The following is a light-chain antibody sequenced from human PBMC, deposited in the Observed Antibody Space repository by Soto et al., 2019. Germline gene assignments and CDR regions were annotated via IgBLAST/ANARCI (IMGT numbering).Light chain of an antibody. CDR2: DAS. CDR3: QQYNSLWT. V-gene: IGKV1-5*01. CDR1: QSISSW. J-gene: IGKJ1*01. Sequence: DIQMTQSPSTLSASVGDRVTITCRASQSISSWLAWYQQKPGKAPKLLILDASSLESGVPSRFSGSGSGTEFTLTISSLQPDDFATYYCQQYNSLWTFGQGTKVEIK.